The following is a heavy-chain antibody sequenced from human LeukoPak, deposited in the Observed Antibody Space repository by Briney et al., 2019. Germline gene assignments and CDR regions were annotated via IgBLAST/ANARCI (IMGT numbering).Heavy chain of an antibody. V-gene: IGHV3-23*01. CDR2: ISGSGGST. D-gene: IGHD6-13*01. CDR3: AKGIEQQLLVPFDY. J-gene: IGHJ4*02. CDR1: GFTFSSYA. Sequence: GGSLRLSCAASGFTFSSYAMSWVRQAPGKGLEWVSAISGSGGSTYYADSVKGRFTISRDNSKNTLYLQMNSLRAEDTAVYYCAKGIEQQLLVPFDYWGQGTLSPSPQ.